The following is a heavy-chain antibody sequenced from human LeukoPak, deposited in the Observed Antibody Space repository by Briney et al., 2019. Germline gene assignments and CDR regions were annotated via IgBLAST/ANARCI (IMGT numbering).Heavy chain of an antibody. CDR2: INSDGSST. CDR3: ARARTGDLSDY. D-gene: IGHD7-27*01. J-gene: IGHJ4*02. V-gene: IGHV3-74*01. Sequence: GGSLRLSCAASGFTFSSYWMHWVRQAPGKGVVWVSRINSDGSSTSYADSVKGRFTISRDNAKNTLYLQMNSLRAEDTAVYYCARARTGDLSDYWGQGTLVTVSS. CDR1: GFTFSSYW.